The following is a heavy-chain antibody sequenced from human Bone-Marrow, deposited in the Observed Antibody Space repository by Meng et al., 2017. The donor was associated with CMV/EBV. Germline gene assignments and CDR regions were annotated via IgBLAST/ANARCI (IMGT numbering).Heavy chain of an antibody. Sequence: VVAEAWGRMPGAAFTCPCQAGGGSFSSYAITWFGRAAGQGREWMVVIIPIFDTASYAQEFQGRVTITAAESTSTAYMELSSLRSEDTAVYYCASPIAVDWYYFDYWGQGTLVTVSS. J-gene: IGHJ4*02. D-gene: IGHD6-19*01. CDR2: IIPIFDTA. CDR1: GGSFSSYA. CDR3: ASPIAVDWYYFDY. V-gene: IGHV1-69*01.